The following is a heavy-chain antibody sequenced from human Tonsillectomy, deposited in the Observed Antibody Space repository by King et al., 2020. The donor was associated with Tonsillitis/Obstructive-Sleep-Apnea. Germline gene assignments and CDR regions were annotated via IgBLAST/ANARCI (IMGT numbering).Heavy chain of an antibody. Sequence: QLVQSGGALVQPGRSLTLSCAASGFTFDDYAMHWVRQAPGKGLEWVSGINWNSGIIVYADSVKGRFTISRDNAKNSLYLQMNSLNAEDTALYYCAKAGTLVGGFDYWGQGTLVTVSS. CDR3: AKAGTLVGGFDY. J-gene: IGHJ4*02. CDR2: INWNSGII. D-gene: IGHD2-8*02. V-gene: IGHV3-9*01. CDR1: GFTFDDYA.